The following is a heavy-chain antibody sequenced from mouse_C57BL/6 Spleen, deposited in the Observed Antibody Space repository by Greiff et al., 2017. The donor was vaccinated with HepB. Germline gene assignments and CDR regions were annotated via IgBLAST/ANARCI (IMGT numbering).Heavy chain of an antibody. J-gene: IGHJ4*01. CDR2: IHPNSGST. CDR3: ARDYDYDFYAMDY. D-gene: IGHD2-4*01. CDR1: GYTFTSYW. Sequence: QVQLQQPGAELVKPGASVKLSCKASGYTFTSYWMHWVKQRPGQGLEWIGMIHPNSGSTNYNEKFKSKATLTVDKSSSTAYMQLSNLTSEDSAVYYCARDYDYDFYAMDYWGQGTSVTVSS. V-gene: IGHV1-64*01.